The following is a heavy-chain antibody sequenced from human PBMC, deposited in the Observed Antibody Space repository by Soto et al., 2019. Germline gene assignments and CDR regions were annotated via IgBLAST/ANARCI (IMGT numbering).Heavy chain of an antibody. D-gene: IGHD1-20*01. CDR2: INAGNGNT. Sequence: GASVKVSCKASGYVFTTYDINWVRQAPGQRLEWMGWINAGNGNTKYSQKFQGRVTITRDTSASTAYMELSSLRSEDTAVYYCARGITLPTPLDYWGQGTLVTVS. CDR3: ARGITLPTPLDY. J-gene: IGHJ4*02. CDR1: GYVFTTYD. V-gene: IGHV1-3*01.